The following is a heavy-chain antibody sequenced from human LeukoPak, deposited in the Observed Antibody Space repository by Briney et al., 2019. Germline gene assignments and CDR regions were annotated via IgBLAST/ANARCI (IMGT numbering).Heavy chain of an antibody. D-gene: IGHD1-7*01. CDR2: IKQDGSEK. Sequence: GGSLRLSCAASGFTFSDYWMTWVRQAPGKGLEWVAHIKQDGSEKYYVDSVKGRFTISRDNAKNLLYLQMNSLGAEGTAVYYCARGWNYAFRFDYWGQGTLVTVSS. CDR1: GFTFSDYW. CDR3: ARGWNYAFRFDY. J-gene: IGHJ4*02. V-gene: IGHV3-7*01.